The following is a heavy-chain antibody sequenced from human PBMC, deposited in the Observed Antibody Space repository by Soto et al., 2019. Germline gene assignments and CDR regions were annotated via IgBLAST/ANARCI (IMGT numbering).Heavy chain of an antibody. CDR1: GYTFTGYA. Sequence: ASVKVSCKASGYTFTGYAMHWVRQAPGQRLEWMGWINAGNGNTKYSQKFQGRVTITRNTSASTAYMELSSLRSEDSAVYYCARAVAVPADFDYWGQGTLVTVSS. CDR3: ARAVAVPADFDY. V-gene: IGHV1-3*01. D-gene: IGHD6-19*01. J-gene: IGHJ4*02. CDR2: INAGNGNT.